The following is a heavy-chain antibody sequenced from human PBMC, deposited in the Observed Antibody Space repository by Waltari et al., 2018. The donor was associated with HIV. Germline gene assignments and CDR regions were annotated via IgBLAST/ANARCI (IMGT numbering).Heavy chain of an antibody. V-gene: IGHV4-39*01. Sequence: QLHLQESGPGLVKPSETLALTCTVSGGPITRNDFYWAWIRQPPGKGLEWIGLMYNSGTTYYNPSLKIRVSRSRDTSKNRLSLRLHSVTAADTAIYYCARRGDGFNQHARLDHWGPGTLVTVSS. CDR1: GGPITRNDFY. J-gene: IGHJ4*02. CDR2: MYNSGTT. D-gene: IGHD2-2*01. CDR3: ARRGDGFNQHARLDH.